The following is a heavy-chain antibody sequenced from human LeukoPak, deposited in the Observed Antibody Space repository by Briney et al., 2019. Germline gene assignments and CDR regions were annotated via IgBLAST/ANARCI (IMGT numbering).Heavy chain of an antibody. J-gene: IGHJ4*02. V-gene: IGHV3-30-3*01. Sequence: GGSLRLSCAASGFTFRSYAMHWVRQAPGKGLEWVAVISYDGDDGSNIYYADSVKGRFTISGDNSKSTLYLQMNSLRPEDTAVYYCVRSRIQVSDYWGQGTLVTASS. CDR1: GFTFRSYA. CDR3: VRSRIQVSDY. CDR2: ISYDGDDGSNI. D-gene: IGHD5-18*01.